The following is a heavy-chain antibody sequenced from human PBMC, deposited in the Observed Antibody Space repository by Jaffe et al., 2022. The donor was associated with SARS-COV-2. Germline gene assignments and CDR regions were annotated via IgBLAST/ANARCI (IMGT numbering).Heavy chain of an antibody. V-gene: IGHV4-39*01. CDR2: IYYSGST. J-gene: IGHJ6*02. CDR3: ATPHLYRPYYYGMDV. CDR1: GGSISSSSYY. Sequence: QLQLQESGPGLVKPSETLSLTCTVSGGSISSSSYYWGWIRQPPGKGLEWIGSIYYSGSTYYNPSLKSRVTISVDTSKNQFSLKLSSVTAADTAVYYCATPHLYRPYYYGMDVWGQGTTVTVSS.